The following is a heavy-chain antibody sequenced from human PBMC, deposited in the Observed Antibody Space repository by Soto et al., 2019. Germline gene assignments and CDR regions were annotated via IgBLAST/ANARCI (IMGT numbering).Heavy chain of an antibody. Sequence: SETLSLTCTVSGGSITGGSISSTTYYWGWMRQPPGKGLEWIASFFIGGNTYYNPSLKSRVTTSVDTSKNQFSLKLSSVTAADTAVYYCARAGAATLSDYWGQGTLVTSPQ. D-gene: IGHD2-15*01. J-gene: IGHJ4*02. CDR2: FFIGGNT. CDR3: ARAGAATLSDY. V-gene: IGHV4-39*07. CDR1: GGSITGGSISSTTYY.